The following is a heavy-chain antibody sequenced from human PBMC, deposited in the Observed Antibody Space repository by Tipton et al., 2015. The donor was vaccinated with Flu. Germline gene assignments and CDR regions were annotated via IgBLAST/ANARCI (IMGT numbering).Heavy chain of an antibody. Sequence: LSLTCAVYGGSFSGYYWSWIRQPPGKGLEWIGEINHSGSTNYNPSLKSRVTISVDTSKNQFSLKLSSVTAADTAVYYCARGPVPYYYGSGSSYYYYYGMDVWGQGTTVTVSS. CDR3: ARGPVPYYYGSGSSYYYYYGMDV. V-gene: IGHV4-34*01. CDR2: INHSGST. D-gene: IGHD3-10*01. J-gene: IGHJ6*02. CDR1: GGSFSGYY.